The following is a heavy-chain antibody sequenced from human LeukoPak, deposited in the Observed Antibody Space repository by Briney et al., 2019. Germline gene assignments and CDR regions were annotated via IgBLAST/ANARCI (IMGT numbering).Heavy chain of an antibody. J-gene: IGHJ6*03. V-gene: IGHV4-38-2*02. D-gene: IGHD3-3*01. CDR1: GYSISSGYY. Sequence: SETLSLTCTVSGYSISSGYYWGWIRQPPGKGLEWIGSIYHSGSTYYNPSLKSRVTISVDTSKNQFSLKLSSVTAADTAVYYCARGADDFWSGYYSYYYYMDVWGKGTTVTVSS. CDR3: ARGADDFWSGYYSYYYYMDV. CDR2: IYHSGST.